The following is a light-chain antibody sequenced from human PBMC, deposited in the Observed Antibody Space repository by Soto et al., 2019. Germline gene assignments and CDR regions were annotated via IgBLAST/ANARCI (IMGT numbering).Light chain of an antibody. J-gene: IGLJ1*01. CDR3: AAWDDSLNGRV. Sequence: QSVLTQPPSVSGAPGQRVTIFCTGTSSNIGAGYDVHWYQQLPGTVPKLLIYYDNLRPSGVPDRISGSKSGTSASLAISGLQSDDEADYYCAAWDDSLNGRVFGTGTKLTVL. CDR1: SSNIGAGYD. V-gene: IGLV1-40*01. CDR2: YDN.